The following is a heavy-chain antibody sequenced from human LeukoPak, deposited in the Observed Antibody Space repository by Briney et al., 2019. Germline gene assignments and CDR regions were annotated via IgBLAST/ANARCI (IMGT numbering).Heavy chain of an antibody. CDR1: GGSISSSSYY. CDR3: ARTGDTIFGVVKTP. D-gene: IGHD3-3*01. V-gene: IGHV4-39*07. Sequence: SETLSLTCTVSGGSISSSSYYWGWIRQPPGKGLEWIGSIYYSGSTYYNPSLKSRVTISVDTSKNQFSLKLSSVTAADTAVYYCARTGDTIFGVVKTPWGQGTLVTVSS. CDR2: IYYSGST. J-gene: IGHJ5*02.